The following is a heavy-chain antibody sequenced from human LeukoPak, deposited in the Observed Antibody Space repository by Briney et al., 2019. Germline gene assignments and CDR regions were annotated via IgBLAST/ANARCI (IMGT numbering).Heavy chain of an antibody. D-gene: IGHD3-3*01. CDR3: TRNHNDFPTSEH. V-gene: IGHV3-48*01. CDR2: ISTHSSII. J-gene: IGHJ1*01. Sequence: GGSLRLSCAASGFSFSTYTMNWVRQAPGKGLEWVSYISTHSSIIYYADSVKGRFTISRDNAKNSLYLQMNSLRAEDTAVYYCTRNHNDFPTSEHWGQGTLVTVSS. CDR1: GFSFSTYT.